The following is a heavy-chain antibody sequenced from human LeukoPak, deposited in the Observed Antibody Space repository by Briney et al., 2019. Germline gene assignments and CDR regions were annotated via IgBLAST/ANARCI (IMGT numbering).Heavy chain of an antibody. CDR1: GGSISSYY. V-gene: IGHV4-59*01. CDR3: ARAGLLVGATNAFYI. D-gene: IGHD1-26*01. Sequence: SETLSLTCTVAGGSISSYYWSWIRQPPGKGLEWIGYIYYSGSTNYNPSLKSRVTISVDTSKNQFSLKLRSVTAADTAVYYCARAGLLVGATNAFYISGQGTMVTVSS. CDR2: IYYSGST. J-gene: IGHJ3*02.